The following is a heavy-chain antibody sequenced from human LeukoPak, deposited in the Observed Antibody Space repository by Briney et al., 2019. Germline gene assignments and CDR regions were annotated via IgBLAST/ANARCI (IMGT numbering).Heavy chain of an antibody. J-gene: IGHJ6*03. CDR2: ITSSVSTI. CDR3: ARDNSPQLTYMDV. D-gene: IGHD2-2*01. Sequence: GGSLRLSCAASGFTFSSYEMNWVRQAPGEGLEWGSYITSSVSTIYSADSVKGRFTISRDNAKNSLYLQMNSLRAEDTAVYYCARDNSPQLTYMDVWGKGTTVTISS. CDR1: GFTFSSYE. V-gene: IGHV3-48*03.